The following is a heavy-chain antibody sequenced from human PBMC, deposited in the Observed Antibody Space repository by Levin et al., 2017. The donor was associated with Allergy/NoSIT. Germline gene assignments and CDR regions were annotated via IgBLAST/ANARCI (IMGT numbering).Heavy chain of an antibody. CDR1: GFSFDDYG. D-gene: IGHD6-19*01. Sequence: PGGSLRLSCAASGFSFDDYGMSWVRQVPGKGLEWISGINWNGGTTTYADSVRGRFTISRDNAKNSLYLEMNSLRAEDTALYHCARDVSGFSSGRGAFDIWGQGTMVTVSS. CDR3: ARDVSGFSSGRGAFDI. V-gene: IGHV3-20*01. CDR2: INWNGGTT. J-gene: IGHJ3*02.